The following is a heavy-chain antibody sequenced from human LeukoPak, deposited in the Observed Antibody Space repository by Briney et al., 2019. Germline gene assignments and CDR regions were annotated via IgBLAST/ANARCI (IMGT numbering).Heavy chain of an antibody. J-gene: IGHJ3*02. CDR3: AKDREYSYVYDAFDI. V-gene: IGHV3-23*01. Sequence: GGSLRLSCAASGFTFSSYAMSWVRQAPGKGLEWVSGMSGSGGSTYYADSVKGRFTISRDNSKNTLYLQMNTLRAEYTAVYYCAKDREYSYVYDAFDIWGQGTLVTVSS. CDR2: MSGSGGST. CDR1: GFTFSSYA. D-gene: IGHD3-16*01.